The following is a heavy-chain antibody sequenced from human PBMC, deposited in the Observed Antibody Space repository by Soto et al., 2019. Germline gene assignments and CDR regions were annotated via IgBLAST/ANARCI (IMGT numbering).Heavy chain of an antibody. Sequence: EVQLVESGGGLVQPGGSLRLSCAASGFTFSSYWMSWVRQAPGQGLEWVANIKQDGSEKYYVDSVKGRFTISRDNAKNSLNLQMNSLRAEDTAVYYCARGTDYYESSGYFDYWGQGTLVTVSS. CDR3: ARGTDYYESSGYFDY. CDR1: GFTFSSYW. J-gene: IGHJ4*02. D-gene: IGHD3-22*01. V-gene: IGHV3-7*01. CDR2: IKQDGSEK.